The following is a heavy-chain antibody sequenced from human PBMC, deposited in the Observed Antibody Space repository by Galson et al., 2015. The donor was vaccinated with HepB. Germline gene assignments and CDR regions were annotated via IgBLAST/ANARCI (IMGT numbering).Heavy chain of an antibody. D-gene: IGHD3-10*02. J-gene: IGHJ1*01. Sequence: ETLSLTCTVSGASISSSYWSWIRQAPEKGLEYIGYIYYSGNINYNPSLKSRVTISVDRPKNQFSLSLTSVTAADTAVYYCASGYCVPPTRAIGMGYFQRWGLGTLVTVSS. V-gene: IGHV4-59*03. CDR1: GASISSSY. CDR3: ASGYCVPPTRAIGMGYFQR. CDR2: IYYSGNI.